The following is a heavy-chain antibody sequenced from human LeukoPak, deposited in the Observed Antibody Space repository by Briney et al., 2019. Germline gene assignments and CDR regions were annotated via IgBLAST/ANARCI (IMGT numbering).Heavy chain of an antibody. J-gene: IGHJ4*02. Sequence: SETLSLTCSVSGGSHSAYYWSWIRQPPGKGLEWIGYINYSGRTDYNPSLKGRVTISVDTSKNQFSLKLSSVTAADTAVFYCARTISGWYYFDYWGQGTLVTVSS. D-gene: IGHD6-13*01. V-gene: IGHV4-59*08. CDR2: INYSGRT. CDR3: ARTISGWYYFDY. CDR1: GGSHSAYY.